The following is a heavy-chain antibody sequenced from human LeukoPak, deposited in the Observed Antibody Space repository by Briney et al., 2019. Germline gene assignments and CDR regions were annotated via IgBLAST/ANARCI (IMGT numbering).Heavy chain of an antibody. J-gene: IGHJ6*02. CDR3: AKGLGVTLYYYYGMDV. CDR2: ISGSGGST. V-gene: IGHV3-23*01. Sequence: GGSLRLSCAASGFTFSSYAMRWVRQAPGKGLEWVSAISGSGGSTYYADSVKGRFTISRDNSKNTLYLQMNSLRADDTAVYYCAKGLGVTLYYYYGMDVWGQGTTATVSS. D-gene: IGHD4-11*01. CDR1: GFTFSSYA.